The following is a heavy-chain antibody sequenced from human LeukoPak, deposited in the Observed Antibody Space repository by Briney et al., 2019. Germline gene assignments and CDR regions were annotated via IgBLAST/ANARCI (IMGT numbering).Heavy chain of an antibody. CDR1: GFTFNNYR. V-gene: IGHV3-74*01. J-gene: IGHJ4*02. CDR3: ARGPYVWGNYHYSFDY. D-gene: IGHD3-16*02. Sequence: QPSGSLTLSCATSGFTFNNYRMHWVRQAQGKGLVLVSGINSDGSSTAYADSVKGPFTISRDNGKNTLFLQMISLRAEDTAVYFCARGPYVWGNYHYSFDYWGQGTLVTVSS. CDR2: INSDGSST.